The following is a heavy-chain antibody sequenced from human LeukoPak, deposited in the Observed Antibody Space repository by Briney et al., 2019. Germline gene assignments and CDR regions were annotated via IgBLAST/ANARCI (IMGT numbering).Heavy chain of an antibody. CDR2: ISSSSSTI. D-gene: IGHD3-10*01. CDR1: GFTFSSYG. J-gene: IGHJ4*02. V-gene: IGHV3-48*04. CDR3: ARGSGSNPLWFGEFDY. Sequence: GSLRLSCAASGFTFSSYGMNWVRQAPGKGLEWVSYISSSSSTIYYADSVKGRFTISRDNAKNSLYLQMNSLRAEDTAVYYCARGSGSNPLWFGEFDYWGQGTLVTVSS.